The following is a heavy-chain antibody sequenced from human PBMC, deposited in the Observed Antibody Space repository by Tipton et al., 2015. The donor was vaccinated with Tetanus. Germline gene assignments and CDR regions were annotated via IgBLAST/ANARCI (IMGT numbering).Heavy chain of an antibody. CDR3: ARVHGSFTLDFDY. Sequence: LRLSCTVSGGSISSSSYYWGWIRQPPGKGLEWIGSIYYSGSTYYNPSLKSRVTISVDTSKNQFSLKLSSVTAADTAVYYCARVHGSFTLDFDYWGQGTLVTISS. D-gene: IGHD2-15*01. CDR2: IYYSGST. V-gene: IGHV4-39*01. J-gene: IGHJ4*02. CDR1: GGSISSSSYY.